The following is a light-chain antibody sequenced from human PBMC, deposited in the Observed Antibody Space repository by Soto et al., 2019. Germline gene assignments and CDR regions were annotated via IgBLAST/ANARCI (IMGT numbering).Light chain of an antibody. CDR2: EGS. V-gene: IGLV2-23*01. CDR1: SSDVGSYNL. CDR3: CSYAGSSTYWV. J-gene: IGLJ3*02. Sequence: QSALTQPASVSGSPGQSITISCTGTSSDVGSYNLVSWYQQHPGKAPKLMIYEGSKRPSGVSNRFSGSKSGNTASLTISGLKDEDEADYYCCSYAGSSTYWVFGGGTKVTVL.